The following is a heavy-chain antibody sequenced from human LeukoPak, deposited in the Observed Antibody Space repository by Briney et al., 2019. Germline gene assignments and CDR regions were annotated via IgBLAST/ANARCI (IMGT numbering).Heavy chain of an antibody. J-gene: IGHJ4*02. V-gene: IGHV3-53*01. CDR3: AKQLGYCSDGSCYFPY. CDR2: IYSGGST. D-gene: IGHD2-15*01. CDR1: GFTVSSNY. Sequence: GGSLRLSCAASGFTVSSNYMSWVRPAPGKGLEWVSVIYSGGSTYYADSVQGRFTISRDNSKSTLCLQMNSLRAEDTAVYYCAKQLGYCSDGSCYFPYWGQGTLVTVSS.